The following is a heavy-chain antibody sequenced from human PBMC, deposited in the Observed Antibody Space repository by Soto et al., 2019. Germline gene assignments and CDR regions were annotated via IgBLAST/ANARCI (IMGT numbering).Heavy chain of an antibody. J-gene: IGHJ4*02. V-gene: IGHV3-23*01. CDR2: ISGSGGST. CDR3: AKSSAAAGTGYYFDY. Sequence: SLRLSCAASGFTFSSYAMSWVRQAPGKGLEWVSAISGSGGSTYYADSVKGRFTISRDNSKNTLYLQMNSLRAEDTAVYYCAKSSAAAGTGYYFDYWGQGTLVTVSS. CDR1: GFTFSSYA. D-gene: IGHD6-13*01.